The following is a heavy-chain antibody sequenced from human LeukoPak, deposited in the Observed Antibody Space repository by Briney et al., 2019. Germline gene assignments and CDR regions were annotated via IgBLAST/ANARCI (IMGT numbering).Heavy chain of an antibody. D-gene: IGHD3-22*01. CDR3: ARSQGTMTSPFDY. CDR1: EFTFSNYA. J-gene: IGHJ4*02. CDR2: ISASSSYI. Sequence: KAGGSLRLSCAASEFTFSNYAMNWVRQAPGKGLEWVSYISASSSYIYYADSVKGRFTISRDNANNSLYLQMNSLRAEDTAVYYCARSQGTMTSPFDYWGQGTLVTVSS. V-gene: IGHV3-21*06.